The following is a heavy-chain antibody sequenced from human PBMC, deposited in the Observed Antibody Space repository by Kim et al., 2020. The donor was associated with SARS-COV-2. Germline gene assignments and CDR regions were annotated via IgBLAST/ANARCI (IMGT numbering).Heavy chain of an antibody. J-gene: IGHJ5*02. CDR2: IIPILGIA. CDR1: GGTFSSYA. V-gene: IGHV1-69*04. D-gene: IGHD2-15*01. CDR3: ARAGCSGGCVSGWFDP. Sequence: SVKVSCKASGGTFSSYAISWVRQAPGQGLEWMGRIIPILGIANYAQKFQGRVTITADKSTSTAYMGLSSLRSEDTAVYYRARAGCSGGCVSGWFDPWGQGTLVTVSS.